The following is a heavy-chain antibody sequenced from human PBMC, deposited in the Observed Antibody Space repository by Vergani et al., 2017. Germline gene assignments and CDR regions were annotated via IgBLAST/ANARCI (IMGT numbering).Heavy chain of an antibody. Sequence: EVQLVESGGGLVKPGGSLRLSCAASGFTFSSYSMNWVRQAPGKGLEWVSSISSSSSSIYYADSVKGRFTISRDNAKNSLYLQMNSLRAEDTAVYYWKKDLFVPNNCSGGSCYGGSMDVWGQGTTVTVSS. CDR1: GFTFSSYS. J-gene: IGHJ6*02. CDR2: ISSSSSSI. CDR3: KKDLFVPNNCSGGSCYGGSMDV. V-gene: IGHV3-21*01. D-gene: IGHD2-15*01.